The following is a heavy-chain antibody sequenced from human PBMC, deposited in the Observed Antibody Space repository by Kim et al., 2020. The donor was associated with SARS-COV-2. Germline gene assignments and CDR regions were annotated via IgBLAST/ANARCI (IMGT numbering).Heavy chain of an antibody. V-gene: IGHV3-11*01. J-gene: IGHJ4*02. CDR2: ISPTQSTY. CDR1: GFAFSDYY. Sequence: GGSLRLSCAASGFAFSDYYMSWIRQAPGKGLEWVSYISPTQSTYFYADSMKGRFTISRDNTKNSLYLQMNSLRVEDTAVYYCARTPYYYDNSGHLIPKYYFDFWGQGTLVTVSS. D-gene: IGHD3-22*01. CDR3: ARTPYYYDNSGHLIPKYYFDF.